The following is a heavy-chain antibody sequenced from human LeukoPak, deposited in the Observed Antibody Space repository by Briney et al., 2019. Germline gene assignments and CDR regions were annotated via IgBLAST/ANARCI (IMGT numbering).Heavy chain of an antibody. J-gene: IGHJ4*02. V-gene: IGHV3-23*01. CDR1: GFTFSSYA. CDR3: AKEVVYSYGHIPRFDY. D-gene: IGHD5-18*01. Sequence: GGSLRLSCAASGFTFSSYAMSWVRQAPGKGLEWVSAISGSGGSTYYADSVKGRFTISRDNSKNTLYLQMNSLRAEDTAVYYCAKEVVYSYGHIPRFDYWGQGTLVTVSS. CDR2: ISGSGGST.